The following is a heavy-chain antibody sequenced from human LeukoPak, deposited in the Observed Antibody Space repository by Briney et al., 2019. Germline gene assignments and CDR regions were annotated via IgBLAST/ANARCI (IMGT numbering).Heavy chain of an antibody. J-gene: IGHJ4*02. CDR3: AREVVAYDSSGLSLCY. CDR1: GYTFTGYY. CDR2: INRNSGGT. D-gene: IGHD3-22*01. V-gene: IGHV1-2*02. Sequence: ASVTVSCKASGYTFTGYYMHWERQAPGQGLEWMGWINRNSGGTNYAQKFQGRVTMTRDTSISTAYMELSRLRSDDTAVYYCAREVVAYDSSGLSLCYWGQGTLVTVSS.